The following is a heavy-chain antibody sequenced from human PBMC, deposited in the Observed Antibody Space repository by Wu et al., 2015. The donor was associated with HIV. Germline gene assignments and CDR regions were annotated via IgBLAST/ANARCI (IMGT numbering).Heavy chain of an antibody. CDR1: GGTFSSYA. CDR2: IIPIFGTA. V-gene: IGHV1-69*05. J-gene: IGHJ3*02. D-gene: IGHD4-17*01. Sequence: QVQLVQSGAEVKKPGSSVKVSCKASGGTFSSYAISWVRQAPGQGLEWMGGIIPIFGTANYAQKFQGRVTITTDESTSTAYMELSSLRSEDTAVYYCARDLRDDYGDCDAFDIWGQGTMVTVSS. CDR3: ARDLRDDYGDCDAFDI.